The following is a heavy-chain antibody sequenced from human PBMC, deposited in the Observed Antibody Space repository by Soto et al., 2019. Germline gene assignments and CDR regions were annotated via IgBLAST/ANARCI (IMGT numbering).Heavy chain of an antibody. Sequence: GESLKISCKGSGYSFTSYWIGWVRQMPGKGLERMGIVYPGDSDARYSPSFQGQVTISADKSITTTYLQWSSLKASDTAIYYCARLFDTSGWYDYWGQGTLVTVSS. CDR1: GYSFTSYW. J-gene: IGHJ4*02. CDR3: ARLFDTSGWYDY. CDR2: VYPGDSDA. D-gene: IGHD6-19*01. V-gene: IGHV5-51*01.